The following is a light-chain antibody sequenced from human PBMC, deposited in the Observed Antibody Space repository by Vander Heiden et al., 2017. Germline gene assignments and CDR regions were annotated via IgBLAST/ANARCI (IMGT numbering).Light chain of an antibody. Sequence: AIRITQSPSSLSASTGDRVTIPCRASQGISSYLAWYQQKPGKAPKLLIYAASTLQSGVPSRFSGSGYGTDFTLTISCRQSEDFASYYCQQYDSYPLLTFGGGTKVEIK. CDR2: AAS. V-gene: IGKV1-8*01. CDR1: QGISSY. CDR3: QQYDSYPLLT. J-gene: IGKJ4*01.